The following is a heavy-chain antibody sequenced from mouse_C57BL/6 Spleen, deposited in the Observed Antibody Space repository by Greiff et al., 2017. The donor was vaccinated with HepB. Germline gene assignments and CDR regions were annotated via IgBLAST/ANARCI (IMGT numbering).Heavy chain of an antibody. J-gene: IGHJ1*03. CDR1: GYTFTDYE. D-gene: IGHD1-1*01. Sequence: QVQLKESGAELVRPGASVTLSCKASGYTFTDYEMHWVKQTPVHGLEWIGAIDPETGGTAYNQKFKGKAILTAYKSSSTAYMELRSLTSEDSAVYYGTRGGTTVVASYWYFDVWGTGTTVTVSS. CDR3: TRGGTTVVASYWYFDV. CDR2: IDPETGGT. V-gene: IGHV1-15*01.